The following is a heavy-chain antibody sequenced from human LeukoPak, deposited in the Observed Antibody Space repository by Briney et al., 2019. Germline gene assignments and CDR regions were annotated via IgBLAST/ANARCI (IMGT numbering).Heavy chain of an antibody. CDR3: ARIYLKLASAS. D-gene: IGHD1-1*01. Sequence: GESLRLSCAASGLSFTSYWMSWVRQAPGKGLEWVANIKQDGSEKYYVDSVKGRFTISRDNAKNSLYLQMNSLRAEDTAVYYCARIYLKLASASWGQGTLVTVSS. CDR1: GLSFTSYW. V-gene: IGHV3-7*01. J-gene: IGHJ5*02. CDR2: IKQDGSEK.